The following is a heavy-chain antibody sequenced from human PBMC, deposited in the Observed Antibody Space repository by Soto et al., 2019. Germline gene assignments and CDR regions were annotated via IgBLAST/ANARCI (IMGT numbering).Heavy chain of an antibody. D-gene: IGHD3-22*01. Sequence: PGGSLGLSCAASGFTFSSFGMNWVRQAPGKGLVWISYISSSSTTMYYADSVKGRITISRDDAKNSLFLQMNTLRDEDTAVYYCARDWRDSYDKWGQGTLVTVSS. J-gene: IGHJ1*01. V-gene: IGHV3-48*02. CDR2: ISSSSTTM. CDR3: ARDWRDSYDK. CDR1: GFTFSSFG.